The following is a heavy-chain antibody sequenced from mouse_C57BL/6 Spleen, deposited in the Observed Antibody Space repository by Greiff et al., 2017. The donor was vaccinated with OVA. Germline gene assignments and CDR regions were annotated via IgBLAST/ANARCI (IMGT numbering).Heavy chain of an antibody. CDR3: ARGSYGNYVLDY. D-gene: IGHD2-1*01. Sequence: EVKLMESGGGLVKPGGSLKLSCAASGFTFSSYAMSWVRQTPEKRLEWVATLSDGGSYTYSPDNVKGRFTISRDNAKNNLYLQMSHLKSEDTAMYYCARGSYGNYVLDYWGQGTSVTVSS. V-gene: IGHV5-4*03. J-gene: IGHJ4*01. CDR1: GFTFSSYA. CDR2: LSDGGSYT.